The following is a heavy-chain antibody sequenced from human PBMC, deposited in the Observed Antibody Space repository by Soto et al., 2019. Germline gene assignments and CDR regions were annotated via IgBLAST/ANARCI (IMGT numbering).Heavy chain of an antibody. D-gene: IGHD2-8*01. CDR1: GFTFSSYA. Sequence: PGGSLRLSCAASGFTFSSYAMHWVRQAPGKGLEWVAVISYDGSNKYYADSVKGRFTSSRDNSKNTLYLQMNSLRAEDTAVYYCARDGELGYCTNGVCSGEAGFDYWGQGTLVTVSS. V-gene: IGHV3-30-3*01. CDR3: ARDGELGYCTNGVCSGEAGFDY. CDR2: ISYDGSNK. J-gene: IGHJ4*02.